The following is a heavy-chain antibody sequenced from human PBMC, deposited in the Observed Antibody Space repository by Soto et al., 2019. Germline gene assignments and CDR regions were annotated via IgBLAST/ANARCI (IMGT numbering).Heavy chain of an antibody. CDR2: MNPANGNT. Sequence: QVLLVQSGAEVKRPGASVKVSCRASGYNFITSNINWVRQAAGQGPEWMGWMNPANGNTGFAREFQGRVTMTRDISTDTAYMELGGLTSGDTAMYYCARAVGIAVTGLDLWGPGIFVTVSS. D-gene: IGHD6-19*01. J-gene: IGHJ5*02. V-gene: IGHV1-8*02. CDR3: ARAVGIAVTGLDL. CDR1: GYNFITSN.